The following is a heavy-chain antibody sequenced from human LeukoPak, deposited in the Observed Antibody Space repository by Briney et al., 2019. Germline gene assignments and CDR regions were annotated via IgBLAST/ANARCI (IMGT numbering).Heavy chain of an antibody. J-gene: IGHJ4*02. CDR2: IDYSGST. Sequence: SETLSLTCTVSGGSVSSGSYYRGWIRQAPGKGLGWIGNIDYSGSTYNNLSLKSRVTISVDTSKNQVSLKLSSVTAADTAVYYCVRRGTTGTDFDYWGQGTLVTVSS. CDR1: GGSVSSGSYY. CDR3: VRRGTTGTDFDY. V-gene: IGHV4-39*01. D-gene: IGHD1-1*01.